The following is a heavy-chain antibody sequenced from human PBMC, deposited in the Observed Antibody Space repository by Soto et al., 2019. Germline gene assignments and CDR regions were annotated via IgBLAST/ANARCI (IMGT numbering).Heavy chain of an antibody. CDR3: ARGKPGYSTGWGAFDV. Sequence: QVQLQESGPGLVKPSGTLSLSCAVSGASISDNHWWNWIRQSPGRGLELIGEIWHSGLANYNPSLRSRLTMAVDTSRNSFSLNLASVTDADTAVYYCARGKPGYSTGWGAFDVWGQGTTVTVSS. V-gene: IGHV4-4*02. J-gene: IGHJ3*01. CDR2: IWHSGLA. D-gene: IGHD6-19*01. CDR1: GASISDNHW.